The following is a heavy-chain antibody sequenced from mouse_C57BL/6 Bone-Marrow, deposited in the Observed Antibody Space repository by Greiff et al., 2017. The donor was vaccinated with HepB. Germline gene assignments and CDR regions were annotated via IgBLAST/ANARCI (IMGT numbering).Heavy chain of an antibody. J-gene: IGHJ3*01. CDR1: GFTSSSYG. CDR3: ARQAY. CDR2: ISSGGSYT. V-gene: IGHV5-6*01. Sequence: EVQGVESGGDLVKPGGSLKLSCAASGFTSSSYGMSWVRQTPDKRLEWVATISSGGSYTYYPDSVKGRFTISRDNAKNTLYLQMSSLKSEDTAMYYCARQAYWGQGTLVTVSA.